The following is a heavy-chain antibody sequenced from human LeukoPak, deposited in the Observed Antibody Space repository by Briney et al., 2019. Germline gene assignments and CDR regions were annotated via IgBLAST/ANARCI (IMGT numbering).Heavy chain of an antibody. Sequence: GGSLRLSCAASGFTVSNNFMNWVRQAPGKGLEWVSVIYSGDRGGKTYYADSVKGRFTISRDNAKNSLYLQMNSLRAEDTAVYYCAELGITMIGGVWGKGTTVTISS. J-gene: IGHJ6*04. CDR3: AELGITMIGGV. D-gene: IGHD3-10*02. CDR1: GFTVSNNF. V-gene: IGHV3-53*01. CDR2: IYSGDRGGKT.